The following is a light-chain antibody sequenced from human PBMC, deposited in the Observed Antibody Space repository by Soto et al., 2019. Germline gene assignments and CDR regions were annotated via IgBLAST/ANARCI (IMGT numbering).Light chain of an antibody. CDR1: SSDVGGYNY. CDR2: EVS. J-gene: IGLJ1*01. Sequence: QSVLTQPASVSGSPGQSITISCTGTSSDVGGYNYVCWYQHHPGKAPKLIISEVSNRPSGVSDRFSGSKSGNTASLTISGLQPEDEAAYYCNSFTSSTTYVFGTGTTVTVL. CDR3: NSFTSSTTYV. V-gene: IGLV2-14*01.